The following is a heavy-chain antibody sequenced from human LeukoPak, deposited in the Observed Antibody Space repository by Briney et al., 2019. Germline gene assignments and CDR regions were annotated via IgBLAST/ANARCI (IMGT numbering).Heavy chain of an antibody. Sequence: PGGSLRLYCAASGFTFSSYAMHWVRQAPGKGLEWVAVISYDGSNKYYADSVKGRFTISRDNSKNTLYLQINSLRAEDTAVYYCARATKRITMIVVVPDAFDIWGQGTMVTVSS. V-gene: IGHV3-30*14. CDR3: ARATKRITMIVVVPDAFDI. D-gene: IGHD3-22*01. CDR1: GFTFSSYA. J-gene: IGHJ3*02. CDR2: ISYDGSNK.